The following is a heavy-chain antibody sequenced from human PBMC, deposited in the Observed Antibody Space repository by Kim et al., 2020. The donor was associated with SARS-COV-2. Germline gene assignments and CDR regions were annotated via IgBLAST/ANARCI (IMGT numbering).Heavy chain of an antibody. D-gene: IGHD5-12*01. V-gene: IGHV1-18*01. CDR3: AREWQGLGAFDI. CDR2: ISAYNGNT. J-gene: IGHJ3*02. CDR1: GYTFTSYG. Sequence: ASVKVSCKASGYTFTSYGISWVRQAPGQGLEGMGWISAYNGNTNYAQKLQGRVTMTTDTSTRTAYMELRSLRSDDTAVYYCAREWQGLGAFDIWGQGTMVTVSS.